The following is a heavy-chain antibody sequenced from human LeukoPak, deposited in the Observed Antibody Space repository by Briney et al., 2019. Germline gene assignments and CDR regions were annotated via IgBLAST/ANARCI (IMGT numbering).Heavy chain of an antibody. CDR2: IYYSGST. Sequence: SETLSLTCTVSGGSISSSSYYWGWIRQPPGKGLEWIGSIYYSGSTYYNPSLKSRVTISVDTSKNQFSLKLSSVTAADTAVYYCARGAVMAVVPSYDYWGQGTLVTVSS. V-gene: IGHV4-39*01. D-gene: IGHD2-15*01. CDR3: ARGAVMAVVPSYDY. J-gene: IGHJ4*02. CDR1: GGSISSSSYY.